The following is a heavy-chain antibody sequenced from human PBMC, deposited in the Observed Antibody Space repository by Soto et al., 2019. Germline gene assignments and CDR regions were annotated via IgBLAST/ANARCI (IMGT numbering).Heavy chain of an antibody. CDR1: GGSINNYF. J-gene: IGHJ5*02. CDR2: IYSSGST. Sequence: PSETLSLPCSVSGGSINNYFWSWIRQSAGKGLECIGRIYSSGSTYYNPSLKSRVTMSVDTSKNQFSLRLTSMTAADTAVYYCARGLSAFDPWGQGTLVTVSS. V-gene: IGHV4-4*07. CDR3: ARGLSAFDP.